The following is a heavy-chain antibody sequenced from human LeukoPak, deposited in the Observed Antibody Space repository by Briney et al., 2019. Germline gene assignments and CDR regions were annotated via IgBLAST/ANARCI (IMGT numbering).Heavy chain of an antibody. CDR3: ARDQGYDILTGFDNWFDP. Sequence: AASVKVSCKASGYTFTSYGISWVRQAPGQGLEWMGWINTNTGNPTYAQGFTGRFVFSLDTSVSTAYLQISSLKAEDTAVYYCARDQGYDILTGFDNWFDPWGQGTLVTVSS. D-gene: IGHD3-9*01. CDR2: INTNTGNP. V-gene: IGHV7-4-1*02. CDR1: GYTFTSYG. J-gene: IGHJ5*02.